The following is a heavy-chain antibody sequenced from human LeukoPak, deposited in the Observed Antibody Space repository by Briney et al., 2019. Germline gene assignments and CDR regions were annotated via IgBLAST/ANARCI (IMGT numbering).Heavy chain of an antibody. CDR2: ISYSGST. CDR3: GRLMAGLD. J-gene: IGHJ4*02. Sequence: NPSETLSLTCTVSGGSISSGSYYWGWIRQPPGKGLEWIGNISYSGSTYYNPSLKSRVTISVDTSKNQFFLKLNSVTAADTAVYYCGRLMAGLDWGQGTLVTVSS. CDR1: GGSISSGSYY. V-gene: IGHV4-39*07. D-gene: IGHD6-19*01.